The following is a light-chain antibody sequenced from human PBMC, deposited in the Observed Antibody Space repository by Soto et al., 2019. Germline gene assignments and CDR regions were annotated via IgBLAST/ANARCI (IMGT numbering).Light chain of an antibody. CDR2: KVS. Sequence: QSVLTQPASVSGSPGQSITFSCTGTSSDVGSSNLVSWYQQHPGKAPKLLIYKVSKRPSGVSNRFSGSKSGNTASLTISGLQAEDEADYYCCSYAGSSTHVFGTGTKVTVL. CDR3: CSYAGSSTHV. J-gene: IGLJ1*01. CDR1: SSDVGSSNL. V-gene: IGLV2-23*02.